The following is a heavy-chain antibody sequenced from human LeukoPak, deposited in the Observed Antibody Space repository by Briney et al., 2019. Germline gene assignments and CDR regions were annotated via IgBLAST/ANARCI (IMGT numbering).Heavy chain of an antibody. CDR1: GFTFSGYS. CDR3: ARSRATYAFDI. Sequence: PGGSLRLSCTASGFTFSGYSMNWVRQAPGKGLEWASYISSSGSTIYYADSVKGQFTISRDNAMNSLYLQMNSLRAEDTAVYYCARSRATYAFDIWGQGTMVAVSS. J-gene: IGHJ3*02. V-gene: IGHV3-48*01. CDR2: ISSSGSTI. D-gene: IGHD5-12*01.